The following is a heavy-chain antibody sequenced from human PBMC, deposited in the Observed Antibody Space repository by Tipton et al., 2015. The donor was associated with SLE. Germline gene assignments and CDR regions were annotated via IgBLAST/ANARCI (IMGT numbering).Heavy chain of an antibody. CDR3: ARRWDCSGGSCQGSFGY. D-gene: IGHD2-15*01. Sequence: QSGPEVKKPGSSVKVSCKASGGTFSSYAISWVRQAPGQGLEWMGGIIPIFGTANYAQKFQGRVTITADESTSTAYMELSSRRSEDTAVYYCARRWDCSGGSCQGSFGYWGQGTLVTVSS. J-gene: IGHJ4*02. CDR1: GGTFSSYA. CDR2: IIPIFGTA. V-gene: IGHV1-69*01.